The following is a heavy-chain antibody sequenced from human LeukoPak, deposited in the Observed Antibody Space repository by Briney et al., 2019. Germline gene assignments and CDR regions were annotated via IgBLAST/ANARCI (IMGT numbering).Heavy chain of an antibody. CDR3: ARDPGYSYGPEDI. V-gene: IGHV3-21*01. CDR1: GFTFSSYS. Sequence: GGSLRLSCAASGFTFSSYSMNWVRQAPGKGLEWVSSIGSSSSYIYYADSVKGRFTISRDNAKNSLYLQMNSLRAEDTAAYYCARDPGYSYGPEDIWGQGTMVTVSS. CDR2: IGSSSSYI. J-gene: IGHJ3*02. D-gene: IGHD5-18*01.